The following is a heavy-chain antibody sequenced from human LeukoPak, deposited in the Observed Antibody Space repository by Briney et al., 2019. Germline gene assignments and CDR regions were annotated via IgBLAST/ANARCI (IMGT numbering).Heavy chain of an antibody. D-gene: IGHD3-9*01. V-gene: IGHV3-30*02. CDR3: AKDDILTGYSLDY. CDR2: IRNDGSNK. CDR1: GFTFSCYG. J-gene: IGHJ4*02. Sequence: PGGSLRLSCAASGFTFSCYGMHWVRQAPGKWLEWVAFIRNDGSNKYYAGSMKGRFTISRDNSKNTLYLQINSLRTEDTAIYYCAKDDILTGYSLDYWGQGTLVTVSS.